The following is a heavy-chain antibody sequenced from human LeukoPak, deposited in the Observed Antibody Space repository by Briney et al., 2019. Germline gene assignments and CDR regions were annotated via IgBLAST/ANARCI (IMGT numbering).Heavy chain of an antibody. CDR1: GGSFSGYY. CDR3: ARGLYYYGSGSREDDAFDI. D-gene: IGHD3-10*01. Sequence: SETLSLTCAVYGGSFSGYYRSWIRQPPGKGWEGSGETNHSESTNYNPSLRSLATISLDTSKNQFSLKLSSVTAADTAVYSCARGLYYYGSGSREDDAFDIWGQGTMVTVSS. V-gene: IGHV4-34*01. CDR2: TNHSEST. J-gene: IGHJ3*02.